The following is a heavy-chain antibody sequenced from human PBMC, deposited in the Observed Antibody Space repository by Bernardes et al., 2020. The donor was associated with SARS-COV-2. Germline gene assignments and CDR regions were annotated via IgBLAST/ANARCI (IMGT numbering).Heavy chain of an antibody. CDR3: ARDRGITIFGVVRAGNWFDP. CDR1: GYTFTSYG. CDR2: ISAYNGNT. J-gene: IGHJ5*02. D-gene: IGHD3-3*01. Sequence: ASMKVSCKASGYTFTSYGISWVRQAPGQGLEWMGWISAYNGNTNYAQKLQGRVTMTTDTSTSTAYMELRSLRSDDTAVYYCARDRGITIFGVVRAGNWFDPWGQGTLVTVSS. V-gene: IGHV1-18*04.